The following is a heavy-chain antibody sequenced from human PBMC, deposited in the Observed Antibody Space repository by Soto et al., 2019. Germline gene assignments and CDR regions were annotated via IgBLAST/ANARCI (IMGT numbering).Heavy chain of an antibody. CDR2: IWYDGSNK. V-gene: IGHV3-33*01. D-gene: IGHD3-10*01. Sequence: QVQLVESGGGVVQPGRSLRLSCAASGFTFSSYGMHWVRQAPGKGLEWVAVIWYDGSNKYYADSVKGRFTISRDNSKNTLYLQMNSLRGEDTAVYYCARDRAGAMDVWGKGTTVTVSS. CDR1: GFTFSSYG. J-gene: IGHJ6*03. CDR3: ARDRAGAMDV.